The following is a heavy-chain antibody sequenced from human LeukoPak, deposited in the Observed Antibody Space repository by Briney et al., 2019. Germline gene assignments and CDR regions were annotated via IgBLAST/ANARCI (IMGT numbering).Heavy chain of an antibody. CDR3: ARHSSGWYRIDY. Sequence: GESLKISCKGSGYSFNTYWIAWVRQMPGKGLEVMGIVYPGDSDTRYSPSFQGQVTISVDKSISTAYLQWSSLKASDTAIYYCARHSSGWYRIDYWGQGTLVTVSS. CDR2: VYPGDSDT. D-gene: IGHD6-19*01. CDR1: GYSFNTYW. J-gene: IGHJ4*02. V-gene: IGHV5-51*01.